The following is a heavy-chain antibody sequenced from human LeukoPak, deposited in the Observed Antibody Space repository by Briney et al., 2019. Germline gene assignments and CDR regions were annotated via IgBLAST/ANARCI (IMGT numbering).Heavy chain of an antibody. V-gene: IGHV3-23*01. J-gene: IGHJ4*02. CDR1: GFTFSSYA. Sequence: GGSLRLSCAASGFTFSSYAMSWVRQAPGKGLEWVSAISGSGGSTYYADSVKGRFTISRDNSKNTLYLQMNSLRAEDTAVYYRAKDDYDFWSRDYWGQGTLVTVSS. CDR2: ISGSGGST. D-gene: IGHD3-3*01. CDR3: AKDDYDFWSRDY.